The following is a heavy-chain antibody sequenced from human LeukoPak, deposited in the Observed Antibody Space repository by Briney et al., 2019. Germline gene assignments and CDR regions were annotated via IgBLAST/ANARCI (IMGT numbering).Heavy chain of an antibody. D-gene: IGHD3-10*02. J-gene: IGHJ6*04. CDR1: GFNFSSYW. CDR2: ISSSGSTI. V-gene: IGHV3-48*04. Sequence: GGSLRLSCAASGFNFSSYWMSWVRQAPGKGLEWVSYISSSGSTIYYADSVKGRFTISRDNAKNSLYPQMNSLRAEDTAVYYCAELGITMIGGVWGKGTTVTISS. CDR3: AELGITMIGGV.